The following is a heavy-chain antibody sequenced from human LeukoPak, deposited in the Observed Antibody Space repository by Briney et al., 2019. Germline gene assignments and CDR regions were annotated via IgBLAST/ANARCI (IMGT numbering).Heavy chain of an antibody. CDR2: IYYSGST. CDR1: GGSISSSSYY. V-gene: IGHV4-39*07. Sequence: SETLSLTCTVSGGSISSSSYYWGWIRQPPGKGLEWIGSIYYSGSTYYNPSLKSRVTISVDTSKNQFSLKLSSVTAADTAVYYCARAAVNPMIVVVITTYYFDYWGQGTLVTVSS. J-gene: IGHJ4*02. D-gene: IGHD3-22*01. CDR3: ARAAVNPMIVVVITTYYFDY.